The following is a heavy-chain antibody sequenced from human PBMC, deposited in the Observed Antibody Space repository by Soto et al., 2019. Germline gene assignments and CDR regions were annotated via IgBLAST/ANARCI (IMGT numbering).Heavy chain of an antibody. CDR2: ISGSGGST. Sequence: GGSLRLSCAASGFTFSSYAMSWVRQAPGKGLEWVSAISGSGGSTYYADSVKGRFTISRDNSKNTLYLQMNSLRAEDTAVYYCAKFHVLLWFGESGYFDYWGQGTLVTVSS. J-gene: IGHJ4*02. CDR1: GFTFSSYA. D-gene: IGHD3-10*01. CDR3: AKFHVLLWFGESGYFDY. V-gene: IGHV3-23*01.